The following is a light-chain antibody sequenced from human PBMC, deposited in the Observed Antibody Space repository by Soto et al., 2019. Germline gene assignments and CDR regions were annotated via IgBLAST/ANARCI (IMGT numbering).Light chain of an antibody. Sequence: EIVLTQSPATLSLSPGDRATLSCRASETVSSYLLWYQQKPGQDPRLLIYDASERATGIPARFSGSGSETDFTLTISSLEPEDFGVYYCLHRMNWPLTFGQGTRLEIK. V-gene: IGKV3-11*01. CDR3: LHRMNWPLT. CDR2: DAS. CDR1: ETVSSY. J-gene: IGKJ5*01.